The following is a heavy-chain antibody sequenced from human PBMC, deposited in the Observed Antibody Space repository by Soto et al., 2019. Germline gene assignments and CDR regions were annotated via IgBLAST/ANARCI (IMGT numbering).Heavy chain of an antibody. D-gene: IGHD6-19*01. CDR2: IIPLSGRK. CDR1: GGTFSSYA. CDR3: AREQHSASSGDSRTYLGA. Sequence: QVHLVQSGVELKKPGSSVTVSCKASGGTFSSYAVNWVRQAPGQGLEWIGGIIPLSGRKNYAQKFQHRITIIADESTTAAYMDLTNLISEDTAIYYCAREQHSASSGDSRTYLGAWGQGTLFTVSS. J-gene: IGHJ5*02. V-gene: IGHV1-69*12.